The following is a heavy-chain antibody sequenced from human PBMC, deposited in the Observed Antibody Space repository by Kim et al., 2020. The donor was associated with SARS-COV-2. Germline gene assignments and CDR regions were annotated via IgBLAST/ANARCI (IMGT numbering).Heavy chain of an antibody. CDR1: GFTFSSYG. Sequence: GGSLRLSCAASGFTFSSYGMHWVRQAPGKGLEWVAVIWYDGSNKYYADSVKGRFTISRDNSKNTLYLQMNSLRAEDTAVYYCAREPQWFGDPTGYFDYWGQGTLVTVYS. D-gene: IGHD3-10*01. V-gene: IGHV3-33*01. CDR2: IWYDGSNK. J-gene: IGHJ4*02. CDR3: AREPQWFGDPTGYFDY.